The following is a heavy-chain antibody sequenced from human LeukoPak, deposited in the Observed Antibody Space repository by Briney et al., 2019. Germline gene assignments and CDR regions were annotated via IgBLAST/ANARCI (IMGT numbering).Heavy chain of an antibody. CDR2: INHSGST. J-gene: IGHJ6*02. CDR1: GFTFSSYG. Sequence: GSLRLSCAASGFTFSSYGMHWVRQPPGKGLEWIGEINHSGSTNYNPSLKSRVTISVDTSKNQFSLKLSSVTAADTAVYYCARGHQFWSGYTYYYGMDVWGQGTTVTVSS. D-gene: IGHD3-3*01. V-gene: IGHV4-34*01. CDR3: ARGHQFWSGYTYYYGMDV.